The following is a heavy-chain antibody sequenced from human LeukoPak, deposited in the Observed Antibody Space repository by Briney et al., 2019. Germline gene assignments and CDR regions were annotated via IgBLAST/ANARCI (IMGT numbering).Heavy chain of an antibody. CDR3: ARCMSSCYEQ. Sequence: GGSLRLSCAASGFTFSSYSMNWVRQAPGKGLEWLSYIGSSGSPIYYADSVKGRFTISRDNANSLLYLQMNKLADEDTAVYYCARCMSSCYEQWGQGTLVTVSS. J-gene: IGHJ4*02. V-gene: IGHV3-48*02. CDR1: GFTFSSYS. CDR2: IGSSGSPI. D-gene: IGHD3-22*01.